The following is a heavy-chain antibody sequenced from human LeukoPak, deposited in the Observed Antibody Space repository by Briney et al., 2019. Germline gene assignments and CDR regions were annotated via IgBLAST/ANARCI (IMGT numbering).Heavy chain of an antibody. CDR1: GFTFSSYE. J-gene: IGHJ4*02. CDR3: AREGYYDTSGYYGFDY. D-gene: IGHD3-22*01. V-gene: IGHV3-48*03. Sequence: GGSLRLSCAASGFTFSSYEMNWVRQAPGKGLEWVSYISSSGSTIYYADSVKGRFTISRDNAKNSLYLQMNSLRAEDTAVYYCAREGYYDTSGYYGFDYWGQGTLVTISS. CDR2: ISSSGSTI.